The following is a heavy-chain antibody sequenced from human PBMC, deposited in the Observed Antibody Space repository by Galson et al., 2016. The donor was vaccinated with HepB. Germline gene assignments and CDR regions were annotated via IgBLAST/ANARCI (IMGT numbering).Heavy chain of an antibody. CDR2: INPTSGGT. V-gene: IGHV1-2*02. J-gene: IGHJ4*02. CDR1: GYTFTGYY. CDR3: ARDRHYYGSGSYPSRYFDY. Sequence: SVKVSCKASGYTFTGYYMYWVRQAPGQGLEWMGWINPTSGGTKYAQRFQGRVTMTRDTSIRTAYMELSRLRSDDTAVYYCARDRHYYGSGSYPSRYFDYWGQGTLVTVSS. D-gene: IGHD3-10*01.